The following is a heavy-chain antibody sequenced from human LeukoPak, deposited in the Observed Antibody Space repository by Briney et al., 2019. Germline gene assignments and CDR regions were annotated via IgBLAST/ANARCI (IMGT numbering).Heavy chain of an antibody. CDR1: GFTFSSYD. CDR2: IGTAGDT. J-gene: IGHJ4*01. V-gene: IGHV3-13*01. CDR3: AKPYYYESSGYPPLLDY. D-gene: IGHD3-22*01. Sequence: GGSLRLSCAASGFTFSSYDMHWVRQATGKGLEWVSAIGTAGDTYYPGSVKGRFTISRENAKNSLYLQMNSLRAGDTAVYYCAKPYYYESSGYPPLLDYWGQGTLVTVSS.